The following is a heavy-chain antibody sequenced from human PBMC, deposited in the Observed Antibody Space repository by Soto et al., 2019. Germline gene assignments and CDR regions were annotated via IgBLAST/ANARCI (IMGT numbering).Heavy chain of an antibody. Sequence: SETLSLTCAVYGGSFSGYYWSWIRQPPGKGLEWIGEINHSGSTTYNPSLKSRVIISVDTSKNQFSLKLSSVTAADTAVYYCAREGAVAGDFDYWGQGTLVTVSS. D-gene: IGHD6-19*01. J-gene: IGHJ4*02. V-gene: IGHV4-34*01. CDR1: GGSFSGYY. CDR2: INHSGST. CDR3: AREGAVAGDFDY.